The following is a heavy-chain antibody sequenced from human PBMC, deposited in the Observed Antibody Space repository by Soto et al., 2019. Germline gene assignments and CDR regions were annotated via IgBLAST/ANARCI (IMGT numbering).Heavy chain of an antibody. CDR2: INSDGSST. J-gene: IGHJ4*02. D-gene: IGHD2-8*01. Sequence: GGSLRLSCAASGFTFSSYWMHWVRQAPGKGLVWVSRINSDGSSTTYADSVKGRFTISRDNAKNTLYLQMNSLRAEDTAVYYCSSGHCTNGVCRGYYYDYWGQGTLVTVSS. CDR3: SSGHCTNGVCRGYYYDY. CDR1: GFTFSSYW. V-gene: IGHV3-74*01.